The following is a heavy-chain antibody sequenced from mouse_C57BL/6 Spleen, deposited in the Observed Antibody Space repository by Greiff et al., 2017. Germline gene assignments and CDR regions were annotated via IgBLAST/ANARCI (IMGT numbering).Heavy chain of an antibody. CDR1: GYAFSGSW. CDR3: ANNYYGSTCYAMDY. J-gene: IGHJ4*01. D-gene: IGHD1-1*01. Sequence: QVQLQQSGPELVKPGASVKISCKASGYAFSGSWMNWVKQRPGKGLEWIGRLYPGDGDTNYTGKFKGKATLTADKSSSTAYMQLSSLPSEDSAVYFCANNYYGSTCYAMDYWGQGTSGTVSS. V-gene: IGHV1-82*01. CDR2: LYPGDGDT.